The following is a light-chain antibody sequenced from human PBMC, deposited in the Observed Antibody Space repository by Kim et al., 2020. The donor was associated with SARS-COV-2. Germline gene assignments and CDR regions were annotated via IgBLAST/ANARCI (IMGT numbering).Light chain of an antibody. CDR1: QSVIASY. CDR2: GAS. Sequence: EIVLTQSPGTLSLSPGERATLSCRASQSVIASYLAWYQHKPGQAPRLLIYGASSRATGIPDRISGSGSETDFCLTISSLEPEDFAVYYCQQYGSSPYTFGQGTKVDIK. V-gene: IGKV3-20*01. CDR3: QQYGSSPYT. J-gene: IGKJ2*01.